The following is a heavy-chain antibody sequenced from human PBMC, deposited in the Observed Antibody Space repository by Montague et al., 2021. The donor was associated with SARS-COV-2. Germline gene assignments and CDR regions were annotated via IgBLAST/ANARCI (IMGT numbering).Heavy chain of an antibody. D-gene: IGHD3-22*01. V-gene: IGHV4-34*01. J-gene: IGHJ2*01. CDR3: ARDPLYYHDSSGLLLDWYFDL. CDR2: INHRETS. CDR1: GGSFSDNY. Sequence: SETLSLTCAVYGGSFSDNYWSWIRKPPGKGLEWIGEINHRETSNYNPSLKSRVSISVDTSKNQFSLYLGSVTAADTAVYYCARDPLYYHDSSGLLLDWYFDLWGRGTLVTVSS.